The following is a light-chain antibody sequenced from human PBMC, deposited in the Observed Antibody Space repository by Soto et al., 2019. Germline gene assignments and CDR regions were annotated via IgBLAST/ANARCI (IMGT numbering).Light chain of an antibody. J-gene: IGKJ5*01. CDR1: QSLSINY. V-gene: IGKV3-20*01. Sequence: ENVLTQSPCTLALSPGERATLSCRASQSLSINYVAWYQQRPGQAPRLLIYAASSRAAGIPDRFSGSGSGTDFTLDISRLEPEDFALYYCQEYENTPGTFGRGTRLEIK. CDR3: QEYENTPGT. CDR2: AAS.